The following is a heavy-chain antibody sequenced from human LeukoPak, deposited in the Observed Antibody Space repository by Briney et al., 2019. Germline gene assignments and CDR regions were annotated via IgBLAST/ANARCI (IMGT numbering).Heavy chain of an antibody. CDR1: GFTFSSYG. D-gene: IGHD2-21*02. J-gene: IGHJ6*02. CDR2: ISYDGSNK. V-gene: IGHV3-30*18. CDR3: AKDFTHIVAVTASRTGYYGMDV. Sequence: GGSLRLSCAASGFTFSSYGMHWVRQAPGKGLEWVAVISYDGSNKYYADSVKGRFTISRDNSKNTLYLQMNSLSAEDTAVYYCAKDFTHIVAVTASRTGYYGMDVWGQGTTVTVSS.